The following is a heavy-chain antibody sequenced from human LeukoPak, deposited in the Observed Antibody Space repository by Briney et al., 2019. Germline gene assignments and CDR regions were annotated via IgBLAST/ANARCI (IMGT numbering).Heavy chain of an antibody. CDR2: IYYSGST. Sequence: SETLSLTCTVSGGSISSSSYYWGWIRQPPGKGLEWIGTIYYSGSTNYNPSLKSRVTISVDTSKNQFSLKLSSVTAADTAVYYCARDLSRYSSSWGGEFDPWGQGTLVTVSS. D-gene: IGHD6-13*01. J-gene: IGHJ5*02. V-gene: IGHV4-39*07. CDR1: GGSISSSSYY. CDR3: ARDLSRYSSSWGGEFDP.